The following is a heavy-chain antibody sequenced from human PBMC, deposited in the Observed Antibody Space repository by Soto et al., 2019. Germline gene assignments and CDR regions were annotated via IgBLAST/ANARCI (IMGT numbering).Heavy chain of an antibody. CDR2: IIPIFGTA. J-gene: IGHJ4*02. CDR3: ARDGYSSSGGFDY. Sequence: ASVKVSCKASGGTFSSYAISWVRQASGQGLEWMGGIIPIFGTANYAQKFQGRVTITADESTSTAYMELSSLRSEDTAVYYCARDGYSSSGGFDYWGQGTLVTVSS. CDR1: GGTFSSYA. V-gene: IGHV1-69*13. D-gene: IGHD6-13*01.